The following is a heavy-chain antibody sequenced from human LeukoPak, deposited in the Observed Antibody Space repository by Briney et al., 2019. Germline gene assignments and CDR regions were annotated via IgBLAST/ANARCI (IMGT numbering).Heavy chain of an antibody. CDR1: GGSISTYY. V-gene: IGHV4-59*01. CDR3: AREEVPHGFDI. Sequence: SETLSLTCTVSGGSISTYYWSWLPQPPGKGLEYIGYIYYSGSTSYNTSLKSRVTMSLDTSKNQFSLKLSSVTAADTAVYYCAREEVPHGFDIWGQGTMVTVSS. J-gene: IGHJ3*02. CDR2: IYYSGST.